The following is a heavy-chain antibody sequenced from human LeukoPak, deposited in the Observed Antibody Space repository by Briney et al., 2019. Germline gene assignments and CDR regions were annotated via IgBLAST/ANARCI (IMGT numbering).Heavy chain of an antibody. CDR3: ARGEQQLVPDDY. V-gene: IGHV3-21*01. CDR2: ISSSSSYI. D-gene: IGHD6-13*01. CDR1: GFTFSSYS. Sequence: GGSLRLSCAASGFTFSSYSMNWVRQAPGKGLEWVSSISSSSSYIYYADSVKGRFTISRDNAKNSLYLQMNSLRAEDTAVYYCARGEQQLVPDDYWGQGTLVTVSS. J-gene: IGHJ4*02.